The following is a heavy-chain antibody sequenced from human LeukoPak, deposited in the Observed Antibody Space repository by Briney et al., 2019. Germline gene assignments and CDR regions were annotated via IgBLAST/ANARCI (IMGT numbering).Heavy chain of an antibody. V-gene: IGHV4-39*07. CDR1: GGSISSSSYY. J-gene: IGHJ4*02. CDR3: ARGGSCKEFGY. CDR2: INFSGST. Sequence: SETLSLTCTVSGGSISSSSYYWGWIRQPPGKGLEWIGSINFSGSTYYNPSLNSRVTISVDTSKNQFSLKVNSLTAADTAVYYCARGGSCKEFGYWGQGTLVTVSS.